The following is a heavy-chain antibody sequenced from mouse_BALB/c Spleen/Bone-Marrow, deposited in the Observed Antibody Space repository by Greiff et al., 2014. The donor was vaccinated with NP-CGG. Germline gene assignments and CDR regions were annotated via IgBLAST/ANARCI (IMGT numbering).Heavy chain of an antibody. CDR1: GFTFSDYY. D-gene: IGHD1-1*02. Sequence: VQLKESGGGLVKPGGSLKLSCTASGFTFSDYYMYWVRQTPGKRLEWVATISDGGIYTYYPDSVKGRFTISRDNAKNNLYLQMSSLKSEDTAMYYCARSGEKYGALDYSGQGTSVTVSS. V-gene: IGHV5-4*02. CDR2: ISDGGIYT. CDR3: ARSGEKYGALDY. J-gene: IGHJ4*01.